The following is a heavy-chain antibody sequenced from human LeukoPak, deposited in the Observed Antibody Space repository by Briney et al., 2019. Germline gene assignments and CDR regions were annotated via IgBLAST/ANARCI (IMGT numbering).Heavy chain of an antibody. J-gene: IGHJ6*03. D-gene: IGHD5-18*01. V-gene: IGHV3-21*01. Sequence: GGSLRLSCAASGFTFSSYSMNCVRQAPGKGLEWVSSISSSSSYIYYADSVKGRFTISRDNAKNSLYLQMNSLRAEDTAVYYCARDGGYSYGFHYYYYMDVWGKGTTVTVSS. CDR3: ARDGGYSYGFHYYYYMDV. CDR2: ISSSSSYI. CDR1: GFTFSSYS.